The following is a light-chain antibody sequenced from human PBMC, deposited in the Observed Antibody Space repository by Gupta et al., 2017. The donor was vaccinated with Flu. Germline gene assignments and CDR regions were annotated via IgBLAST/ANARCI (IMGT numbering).Light chain of an antibody. Sequence: QSALTQPASLSRSPGPSITISCTGTSSDVGGYNYVSWYQQHPGKAPKLMIYEVTKRPSGVSNRFSGSKSGNTASLTISGRQDEDEADYYGGSDGRTSIAIFGGGTKVTVL. CDR2: EVT. V-gene: IGLV2-14*01. J-gene: IGLJ2*01. CDR1: SSDVGGYNY. CDR3: GSDGRTSIAI.